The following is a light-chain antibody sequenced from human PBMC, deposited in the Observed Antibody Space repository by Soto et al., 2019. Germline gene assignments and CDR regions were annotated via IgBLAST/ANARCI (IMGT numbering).Light chain of an antibody. Sequence: MTQSPATRSLSPGERATLSCRASQSVGKYLVWYQQKPGQAPRLLIYDASTRATGIPARFSGSGSGTEFTLTISSLQSEDFAVYYCQQYSNWPPAFGGGTKVDI. CDR3: QQYSNWPPA. CDR2: DAS. J-gene: IGKJ4*01. CDR1: QSVGKY. V-gene: IGKV3D-15*01.